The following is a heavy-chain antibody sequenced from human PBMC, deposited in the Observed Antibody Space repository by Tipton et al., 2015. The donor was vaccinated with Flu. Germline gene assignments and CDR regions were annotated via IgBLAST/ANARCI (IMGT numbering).Heavy chain of an antibody. J-gene: IGHJ4*02. CDR2: INPSGGST. Sequence: QSGAEVKKPGASVKVSCKASGYTFTSYYMHWVQQAPGQGLEWMGIINPSGGSTSYAQKFQGRVTMTRDTSTSTVYMELSSLRSEDTAVYYCARVTMVRGDLMYWGQGTLVTVSS. CDR3: ARVTMVRGDLMY. D-gene: IGHD3-10*01. CDR1: GYTFTSYY. V-gene: IGHV1-46*01.